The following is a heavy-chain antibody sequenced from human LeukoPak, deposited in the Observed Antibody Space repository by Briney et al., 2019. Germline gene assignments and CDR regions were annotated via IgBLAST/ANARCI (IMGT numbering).Heavy chain of an antibody. CDR3: TAGIGHSDFDH. V-gene: IGHV3-15*01. Sequence: GGSLRLSCAPAGFTFSNAWMSWVRQAPGKGLEWVGRVKSKTDGGTTGYAAPVKGRITISRDDSKNTYLQMRSLKSEDTAVYYCTAGIGHSDFDHWGQGTLVTVSS. D-gene: IGHD6-13*01. CDR2: VKSKTDGGTT. J-gene: IGHJ4*02. CDR1: GFTFSNAW.